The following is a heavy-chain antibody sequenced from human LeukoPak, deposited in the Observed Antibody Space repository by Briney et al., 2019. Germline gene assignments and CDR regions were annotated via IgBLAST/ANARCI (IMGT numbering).Heavy chain of an antibody. V-gene: IGHV3-30-3*01. Sequence: GGSLRLSCAASGFTFSSYAMHWVRQAPGKGLEWVAVISYDGSNKYYADSVKGRFTISRDNSKNTLYLQMNSLRAEDTAVYYCAREGYYDSSGYYSGENSLPDYWGQGTLVTVSS. CDR2: ISYDGSNK. D-gene: IGHD3-22*01. CDR3: AREGYYDSSGYYSGENSLPDY. J-gene: IGHJ4*02. CDR1: GFTFSSYA.